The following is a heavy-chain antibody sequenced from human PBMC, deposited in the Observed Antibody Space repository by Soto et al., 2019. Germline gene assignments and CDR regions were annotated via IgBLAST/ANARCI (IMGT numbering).Heavy chain of an antibody. CDR1: GFSLTTGGVG. V-gene: IGHV2-5*01. CDR3: IYRRASWDYHGLDV. J-gene: IGHJ6*01. D-gene: IGHD2-21*01. CDR2: IYWNDDR. Sequence: SRPTLVNPTQTLTLTCTFSGFSLTTGGVGVGWIRQPPGRSLEWLAVIYWNDDRRRSPSLENRLTITKDTSKNQVVLTMTNMDPVDTATXYCIYRRASWDYHGLDVWGQGTPVTVSS.